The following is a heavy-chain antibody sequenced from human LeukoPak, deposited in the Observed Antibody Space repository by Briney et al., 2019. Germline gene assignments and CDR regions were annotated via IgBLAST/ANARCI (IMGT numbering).Heavy chain of an antibody. CDR1: GYTFSGYY. CDR3: DREGGFYDSSGDFDY. V-gene: IGHV1-2*02. Sequence: ASVKLSCKASGYTFSGYYMHWVRQAPGPGLGLMGGINPSSGGTSYTQKFQGRDTLTRVTPITTAYMEPSRLTSDHTAVSYGDREGGFYDSSGDFDYWGQGTLVTVSS. CDR2: INPSSGGT. J-gene: IGHJ4*02. D-gene: IGHD3-22*01.